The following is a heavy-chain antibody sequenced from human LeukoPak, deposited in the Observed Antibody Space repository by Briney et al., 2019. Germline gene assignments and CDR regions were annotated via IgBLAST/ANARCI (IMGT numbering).Heavy chain of an antibody. J-gene: IGHJ3*02. CDR3: ARELSLVDAFDI. V-gene: IGHV4-39*07. CDR1: GGSISSSSYY. Sequence: SETLSLTCTVSGGSISSSSYYWGWIRQPPGKGLEWIGSIYYSGSTYYNPSLKSRVTISVDTSKNQFSLKLSSVTAADTAVYYCARELSLVDAFDIWGQGTMVTVSS. D-gene: IGHD2-8*02. CDR2: IYYSGST.